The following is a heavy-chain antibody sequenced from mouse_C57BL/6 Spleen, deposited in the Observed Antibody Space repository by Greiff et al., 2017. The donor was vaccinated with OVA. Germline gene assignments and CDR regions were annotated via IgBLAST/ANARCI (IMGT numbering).Heavy chain of an antibody. D-gene: IGHD2-5*01. CDR2: ISDGGSYT. J-gene: IGHJ2*01. V-gene: IGHV5-4*01. Sequence: EVKLMESGGGLVKPGGSLKLSCAASGFTFSSYAMSWVRQTPEKRLEWVATISDGGSYTYYPDNVKGRFTISRDNAKNNLYLQMSHLKSEDTAMYYCARDYSSHFDYWGQGTTLTVSS. CDR1: GFTFSSYA. CDR3: ARDYSSHFDY.